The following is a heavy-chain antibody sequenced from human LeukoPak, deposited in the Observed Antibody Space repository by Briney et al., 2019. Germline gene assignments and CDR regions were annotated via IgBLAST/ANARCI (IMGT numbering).Heavy chain of an antibody. V-gene: IGHV3-23*01. CDR3: ANPHSGYDLIFDY. Sequence: GGSLRLSCAASGFTFSSYAMSWVRQAPGKGLEWVSAISGSGGSTYYADSVKGRFTISRDNSKNTLYLQMNSLRAEDTAVYYCANPHSGYDLIFDYWGQGTLVTVSS. CDR2: ISGSGGST. CDR1: GFTFSSYA. D-gene: IGHD5-12*01. J-gene: IGHJ4*02.